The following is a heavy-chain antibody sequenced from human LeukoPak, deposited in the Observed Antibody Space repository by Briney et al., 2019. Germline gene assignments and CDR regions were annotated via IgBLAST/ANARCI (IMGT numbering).Heavy chain of an antibody. CDR1: GFTFSSYA. Sequence: HTGGSLRLSCAASGFTFSSYAMSWVRQAPGKGLEWVSAISGSGGSTYYADSVKGRFTISRDNSKNTLYLQMNSLRAEDTAVYYCAKAHYDSSGYMGDYYYYMDVWGKGTTVTVSS. CDR2: ISGSGGST. J-gene: IGHJ6*03. D-gene: IGHD3-22*01. V-gene: IGHV3-23*01. CDR3: AKAHYDSSGYMGDYYYYMDV.